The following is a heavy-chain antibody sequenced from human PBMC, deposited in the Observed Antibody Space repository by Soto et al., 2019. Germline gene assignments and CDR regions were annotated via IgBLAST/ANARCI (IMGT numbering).Heavy chain of an antibody. CDR1: GFTFSTYA. Sequence: PGGSLRLSCAASGFTFSTYAMNWVRRAPGKGLEWVSTLSGSSGTTYHADSVKGRFTISRDNSKNTLYLQMNSVRTEDTAVYYCAKDLESGYNYGPFDSWGQGTLVTVSS. CDR2: LSGSSGTT. CDR3: AKDLESGYNYGPFDS. J-gene: IGHJ4*02. V-gene: IGHV3-23*01. D-gene: IGHD5-18*01.